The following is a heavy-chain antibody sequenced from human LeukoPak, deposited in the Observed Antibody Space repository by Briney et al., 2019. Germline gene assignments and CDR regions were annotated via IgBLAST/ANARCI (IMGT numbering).Heavy chain of an antibody. CDR2: INPNSGGT. V-gene: IGHV1-2*02. Sequence: ASVKVSCKASGYTFTGYCMHWVRQAPGQGLEWMGWINPNSGGTNYAQKFQGRVTMTRDTSISTAYMELSRLRSDDTAVYYCARDPREVYYGMDVWGQGTTVTVSS. CDR3: ARDPREVYYGMDV. J-gene: IGHJ6*02. CDR1: GYTFTGYC.